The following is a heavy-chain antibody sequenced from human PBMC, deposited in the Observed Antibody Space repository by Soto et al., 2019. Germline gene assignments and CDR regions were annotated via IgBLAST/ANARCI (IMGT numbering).Heavy chain of an antibody. D-gene: IGHD3-10*01. V-gene: IGHV4-59*08. J-gene: IGHJ4*01. CDR2: FYYTGIT. CDR3: ARHVLESRSFGEGVHHFDY. CDR1: GGSISNYY. Sequence: SETLSLTCTVSGGSISNYYWSWIRQPPGKGLEWIGYFYYTGITNYNPSLKSRISMSVDTSKNQFSLKLSYVTAADTAVYYCARHVLESRSFGEGVHHFDYWGHGTRVSVSS.